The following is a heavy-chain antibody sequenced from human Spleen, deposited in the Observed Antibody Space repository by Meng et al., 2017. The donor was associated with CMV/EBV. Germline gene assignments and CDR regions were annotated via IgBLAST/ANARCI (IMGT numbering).Heavy chain of an antibody. CDR3: ARGGPYSFDSSGYLPHS. Sequence: SETLSLTCTVSDGSISNNHGSWLRRRPGKGLEWIGYVYYNGNTNYNPSLKSRVTISVDTSKHQFSLRLTSVTAADTAVYYCARGGPYSFDSSGYLPHSSGPGTLVTVSS. V-gene: IGHV4-59*01. J-gene: IGHJ5*01. D-gene: IGHD3-22*01. CDR2: VYYNGNT. CDR1: DGSISNNH.